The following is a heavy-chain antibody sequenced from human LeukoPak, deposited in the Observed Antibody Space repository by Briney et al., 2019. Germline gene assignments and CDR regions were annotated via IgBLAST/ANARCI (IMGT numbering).Heavy chain of an antibody. CDR3: ASSSPGGPIDY. CDR1: GXTVSNNY. V-gene: IGHV3-69-1*01. Sequence: PGGSLRLSWAASGXTVSNNYVSWVRQAPGKGLEWVSIISRDSRTIVDADSVKGRFTISRDNAKNSLYLQMNSLRAEDTAVYFCASSSPGGPIDYWGQGVLVSVSS. J-gene: IGHJ4*02. D-gene: IGHD3-16*01. CDR2: ISRDSRTI.